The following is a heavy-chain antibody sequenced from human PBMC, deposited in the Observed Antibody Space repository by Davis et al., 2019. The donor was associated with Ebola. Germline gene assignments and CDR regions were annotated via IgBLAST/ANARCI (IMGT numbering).Heavy chain of an antibody. D-gene: IGHD4-23*01. Sequence: ASVKVSCKASGYTFTSYGIIWVRQAPGQGLEWMGWISDYNRKTNYAQKFQGRVTMTTDTSTSTAYMELRSLTSDDTAVYYCAIRYGGNSLDYWGRGTTVTVST. CDR1: GYTFTSYG. CDR2: ISDYNRKT. V-gene: IGHV1-18*04. CDR3: AIRYGGNSLDY. J-gene: IGHJ4*02.